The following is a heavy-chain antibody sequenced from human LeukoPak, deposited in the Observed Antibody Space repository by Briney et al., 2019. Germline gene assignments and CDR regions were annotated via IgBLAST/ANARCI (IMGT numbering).Heavy chain of an antibody. CDR2: IYTSGST. CDR3: ARDGSGSYYDRSAFDI. V-gene: IGHV4-4*07. D-gene: IGHD1-26*01. J-gene: IGHJ3*02. CDR1: GGFISSYY. Sequence: SETLSLTCTVSGGFISSYYWSWIRQPAGKGLEWIGRIYTSGSTNYNPSLKSRVTMSVDTSKNQFSLKLSSVTAADTAVYYCARDGSGSYYDRSAFDIWGQGTMVTVSS.